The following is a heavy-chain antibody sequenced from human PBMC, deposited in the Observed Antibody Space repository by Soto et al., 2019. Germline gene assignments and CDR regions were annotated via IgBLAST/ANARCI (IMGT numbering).Heavy chain of an antibody. CDR2: IYWDDDK. CDR3: AHRTYDYVWGSYRYTNHDAFDI. CDR1: GFSLSTSGVG. D-gene: IGHD3-16*02. J-gene: IGHJ3*02. V-gene: IGHV2-5*02. Sequence: QITLKESGPTLVKPTQTLTLTCTFSGFSLSTSGVGVGWIRQPPGKALEWLALIYWDDDKRYSPSLKSRLTITKDTSKNQVVLTMTNMDPVDTATYYCAHRTYDYVWGSYRYTNHDAFDIWGQGTMVTVSS.